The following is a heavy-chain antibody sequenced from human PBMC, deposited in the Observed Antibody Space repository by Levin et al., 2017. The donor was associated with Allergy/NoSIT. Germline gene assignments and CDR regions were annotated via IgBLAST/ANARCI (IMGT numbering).Heavy chain of an antibody. CDR2: INHSGST. CDR1: GGSFSGYY. CDR3: ASRPVTTSYFDY. J-gene: IGHJ4*02. Sequence: SETLSLTCAVYGGSFSGYYWSWIRQPPGKGLEWIGEINHSGSTNYNPSLKSRVTISVDTSKNQFSLKLSSVTAADTAVYYCASRPVTTSYFDYWGQGTLVTVSS. V-gene: IGHV4-34*01. D-gene: IGHD4-17*01.